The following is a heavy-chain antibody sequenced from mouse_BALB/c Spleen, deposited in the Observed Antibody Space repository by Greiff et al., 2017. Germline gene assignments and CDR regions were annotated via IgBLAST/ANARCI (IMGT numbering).Heavy chain of an antibody. CDR1: GYTFTNYW. CDR2: IYPGGGYT. J-gene: IGHJ3*01. CDR3: ARVSSSGYVGFAY. V-gene: IGHV1-63*02. D-gene: IGHD3-1*01. Sequence: VQLQQSGAELVRPGTSVKISCKASGYTFTNYWLGWVKQRPGHGLEWIGDIYPGGGYTNYNEKFKGKATLTADTSSSTAYMQLSSLTSEDSAVYFCARVSSSGYVGFAYWGQGTLVTVSA.